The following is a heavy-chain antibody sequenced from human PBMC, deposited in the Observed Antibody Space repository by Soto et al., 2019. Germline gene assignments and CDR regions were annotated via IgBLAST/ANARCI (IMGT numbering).Heavy chain of an antibody. V-gene: IGHV7-4-1*01. J-gene: IGHJ4*02. CDR3: ARGRSGMGRDGCNHRFDY. Sequence: QVQLVQSGSELKKPGASVKVSCKASGYTFTSYAMNWVRQAPGQGLEWMGWINTNTGNPTYAQGFTGRVVFSLDTXVXTXXLQTCSLKAEDTAVYYCARGRSGMGRDGCNHRFDYWGQGTLVTVSS. D-gene: IGHD1-26*01. CDR2: INTNTGNP. CDR1: GYTFTSYA.